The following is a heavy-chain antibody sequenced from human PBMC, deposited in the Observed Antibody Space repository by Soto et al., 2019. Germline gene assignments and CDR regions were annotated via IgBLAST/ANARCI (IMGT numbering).Heavy chain of an antibody. CDR2: IRHDGSNI. Sequence: QVQLVESGGGVVQPGRSLRLSCVVSESIFSGYGMHWVRPAPGKGLEWVAIIRHDGSNIYYADSVRGRFAISRDNSKHTLYLQMDSLIAEDTAVYYCARDGVGGTLCFGYLDYWGQGALVTVSS. CDR1: ESIFSGYG. D-gene: IGHD1-26*01. CDR3: ARDGVGGTLCFGYLDY. V-gene: IGHV3-33*01. J-gene: IGHJ4*02.